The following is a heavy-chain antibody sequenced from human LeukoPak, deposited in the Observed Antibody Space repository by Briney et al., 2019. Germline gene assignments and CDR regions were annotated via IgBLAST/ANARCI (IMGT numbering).Heavy chain of an antibody. D-gene: IGHD6-19*01. CDR2: IYPGDSDT. CDR3: ARLQGVSRGWSFDY. Sequence: KVSCKASGGSFSSYGIGWVRQMPGKGLEWLGIIYPGDSDTTYSPSFQGHVTISADKSTSTAYLQWSSLKASDTAMYYCARLQGVSRGWSFDYWGQGTLVTVSS. J-gene: IGHJ4*02. CDR1: GGSFSSYG. V-gene: IGHV5-51*01.